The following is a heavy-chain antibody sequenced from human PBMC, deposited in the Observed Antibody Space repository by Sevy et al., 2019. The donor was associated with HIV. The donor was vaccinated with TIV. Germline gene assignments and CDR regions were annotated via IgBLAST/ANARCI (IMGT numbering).Heavy chain of an antibody. CDR2: IIPIFGRA. CDR3: AVGYCTNGVCYSSDY. J-gene: IGHJ4*02. V-gene: IGHV1-69*06. CDR1: GGTFSSYA. Sequence: ASVKVSCKASGGTFSSYAISWVRQAPGQGLEWMGGIIPIFGRANYAQKFQGRVTITADKSTSTAYMELSSLRSEDTAVYYCAVGYCTNGVCYSSDYWGQGTLVTVSS. D-gene: IGHD2-8*01.